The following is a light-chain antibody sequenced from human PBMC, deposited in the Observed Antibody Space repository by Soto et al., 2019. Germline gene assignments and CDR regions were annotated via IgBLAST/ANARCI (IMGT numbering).Light chain of an antibody. CDR3: VAWDDRLNGWV. V-gene: IGLV1-44*01. CDR2: SSD. J-gene: IGLJ3*02. CDR1: NSNNGSNT. Sequence: QSVLIQPPSASGTPGQRVTISCSGRNSNNGSNTVSWYHQVPGTAPKVVIYSSDQRPSGVPDRLSASKSGTSASLAISGLQSADEGVYYCVAWDDRLNGWVFGGGTKLTVL.